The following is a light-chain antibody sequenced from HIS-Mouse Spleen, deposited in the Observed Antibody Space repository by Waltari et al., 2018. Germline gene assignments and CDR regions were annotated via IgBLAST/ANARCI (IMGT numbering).Light chain of an antibody. V-gene: IGKV1-33*01. CDR2: DAS. CDR3: QQYDNLPPRIT. CDR1: QDISNY. Sequence: DIQMSQSPSSLSASVGDRVTITCQASQDISNYLNWYQQKPGKAPKLLIYDASNLETGVPSRFSGSGSGTDFTFTISSLQPEDIATYYCQQYDNLPPRITFGPGTKVDIK. J-gene: IGKJ3*01.